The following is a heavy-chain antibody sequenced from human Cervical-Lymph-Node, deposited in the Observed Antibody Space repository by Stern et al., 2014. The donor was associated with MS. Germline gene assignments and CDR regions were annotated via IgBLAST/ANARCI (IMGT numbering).Heavy chain of an antibody. CDR3: ARGRTNLAGDIYYYGMDV. Sequence: QVQLVESGPGLVRPSQTLSLTCTVSGGSIRAGTYYWSWIRQTAGKGLEWIGRMYSSGSIDYNPSLKSRVTISADRSKNQLSLKLVSVTAADTAVFYCARGRTNLAGDIYYYGMDVWGQGTTVTVSS. V-gene: IGHV4-61*02. CDR2: MYSSGSI. J-gene: IGHJ6*02. CDR1: GGSIRAGTYY. D-gene: IGHD1-1*01.